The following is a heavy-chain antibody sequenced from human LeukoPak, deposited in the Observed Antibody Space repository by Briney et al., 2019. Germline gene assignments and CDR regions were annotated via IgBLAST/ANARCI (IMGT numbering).Heavy chain of an antibody. V-gene: IGHV1-18*01. D-gene: IGHD1-26*01. CDR3: ARDQRNSGSYRFEY. CDR2: ITGNNGNT. J-gene: IGHJ4*02. CDR1: GYTFSGYG. Sequence: ASVKVSCKTSGYTFSGYGISWVRQAPGQGLEWMRWITGNNGNTNYAPSLQGKVTMTTDTSTNTAYMELTSLRSDDTAVYYCARDQRNSGSYRFEYWGQGTLVTVSS.